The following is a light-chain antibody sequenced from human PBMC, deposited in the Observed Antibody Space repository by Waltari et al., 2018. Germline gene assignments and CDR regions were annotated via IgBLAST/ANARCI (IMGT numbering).Light chain of an antibody. CDR1: SSNIGNNA. V-gene: IGLV1-36*01. J-gene: IGLJ2*01. Sequence: QSVLTQPPSVSDAPRQRVTISCSGSSSNIGNNAVNWYQQLPGKAPKLLIYYDDLLPSGVSDRFSGSKSGTSASLAISGLQSEDEADYYCAAWDDSLSGLVFGGGTKLTVL. CDR3: AAWDDSLSGLV. CDR2: YDD.